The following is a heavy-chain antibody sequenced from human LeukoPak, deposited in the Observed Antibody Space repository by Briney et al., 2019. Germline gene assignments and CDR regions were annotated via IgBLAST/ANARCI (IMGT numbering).Heavy chain of an antibody. J-gene: IGHJ4*02. V-gene: IGHV1-18*01. CDR3: AGRAYCGGDCYFPPDY. CDR1: GYTFTSYG. CDR2: ISAYNGNT. D-gene: IGHD2-21*02. Sequence: GASVKVSCKASGYTFTSYGISWVRQAPGQGLEWMGWISAYNGNTNYAQKLQGRVTMTTDTSTSTAYIELRSLRPDDTAVYYCAGRAYCGGDCYFPPDYWGQGTLVTVSS.